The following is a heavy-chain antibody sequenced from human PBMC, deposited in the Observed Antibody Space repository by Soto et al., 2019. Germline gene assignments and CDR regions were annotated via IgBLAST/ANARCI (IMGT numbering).Heavy chain of an antibody. D-gene: IGHD3-22*01. V-gene: IGHV4-4*02. Sequence: SETLSLTCAVSGVSLTSGNWWTWVRQSPQRGLEYIGEIFHDGTANYYPSFERRVAMSVDTSRNQFSLKLTSVTAADTAVYFCARLVYDTGLNYMYFDFWGPGNLVTVSS. CDR1: GVSLTSGNW. CDR3: ARLVYDTGLNYMYFDF. J-gene: IGHJ4*02. CDR2: IFHDGTA.